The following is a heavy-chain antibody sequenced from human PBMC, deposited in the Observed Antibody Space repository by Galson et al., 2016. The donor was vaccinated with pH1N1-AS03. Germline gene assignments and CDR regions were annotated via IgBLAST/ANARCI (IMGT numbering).Heavy chain of an antibody. D-gene: IGHD3-10*01. CDR3: ARSGSGSFYEGDF. V-gene: IGHV1-3*01. Sequence: SVKVSCKASGHNFTNYAIHWVRQAPGQRLEWMGWINVGSGNTKYSQKFQGRVTMTTDTSTSTAYMELRSLRSDDTAVYYCARSGSGSFYEGDFWGQGTLASVSS. J-gene: IGHJ4*02. CDR2: INVGSGNT. CDR1: GHNFTNYA.